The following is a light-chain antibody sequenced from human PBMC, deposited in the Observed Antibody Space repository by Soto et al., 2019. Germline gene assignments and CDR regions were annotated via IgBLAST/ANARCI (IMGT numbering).Light chain of an antibody. J-gene: IGKJ1*01. CDR1: QSVSSSY. CDR2: GAS. V-gene: IGKV3-20*01. CDR3: QQYNNWPQT. Sequence: EIVLTQSPGTLSLSPMEIATLSFMASQSVSSSYLAWYQQKPGQAPRLLIYGASSRATGIPDRFSGSGSGTEFTLTISSLQSQDFAVYYCQQYNNWPQTFGQGTKVDIK.